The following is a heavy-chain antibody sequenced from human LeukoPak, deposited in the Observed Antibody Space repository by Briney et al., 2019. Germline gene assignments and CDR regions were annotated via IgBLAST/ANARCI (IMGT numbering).Heavy chain of an antibody. V-gene: IGHV3-30*18. D-gene: IGHD3-16*02. CDR1: GFTFRSYA. CDR2: ISYDGSNK. Sequence: GGSLRLSCTASGFTFRSYAMHWVRQAPGKGLEWVAVISYDGSNKYYADSVKGRFTISRDNSKNTLYLQMNSLRAEDTAVYYCAKDSVTFGGVIAPQPHFDYWGQGTLVTVSS. CDR3: AKDSVTFGGVIAPQPHFDY. J-gene: IGHJ4*02.